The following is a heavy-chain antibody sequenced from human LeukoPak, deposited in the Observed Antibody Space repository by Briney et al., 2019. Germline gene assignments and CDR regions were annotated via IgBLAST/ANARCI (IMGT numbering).Heavy chain of an antibody. D-gene: IGHD5-24*01. CDR1: GGTFSSYA. CDR3: ARDFVEIIAVTPENRFDP. V-gene: IGHV1-69*13. CDR2: IIPIFGTA. Sequence: SVKVSCKASGGTFSSYAISWVRQAPGQGLEWMGGIIPIFGTANYAQKFQGRVTITADESTSTAYMELSRLRSDDTAVYYCARDFVEIIAVTPENRFDPWGQGTLITVSS. J-gene: IGHJ5*02.